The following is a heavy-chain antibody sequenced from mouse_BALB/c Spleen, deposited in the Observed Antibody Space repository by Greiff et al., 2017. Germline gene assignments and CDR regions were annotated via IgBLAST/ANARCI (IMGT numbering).Heavy chain of an antibody. CDR3: ARRANWDYAMDY. CDR2: IYWDDDK. D-gene: IGHD4-1*01. Sequence: QVTLKESGPGILQPSQTLSLTCSFSGFSLSTSGMGVSWIRQPSGKGLEWLAHIYWDDDKRYNPSLKSRLTISKDTSRNQVFLKITSVDTADTATYYCARRANWDYAMDYWGQGTSVTVSS. V-gene: IGHV8-12*01. J-gene: IGHJ4*01. CDR1: GFSLSTSGMG.